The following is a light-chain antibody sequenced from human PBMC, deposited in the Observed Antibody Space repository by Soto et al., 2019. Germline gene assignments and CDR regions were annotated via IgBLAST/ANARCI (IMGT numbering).Light chain of an antibody. Sequence: DTQMTQSPSSLSASVGDRVTITCRASQGLNNYLAWYQQKPGKVPKLLIYAASTLQSGVPSRFSGSQSGTDFILTVSSLQPEDVATYFCHSYNSGLWSFGRGTKVEIK. CDR3: HSYNSGLWS. CDR1: QGLNNY. CDR2: AAS. J-gene: IGKJ1*01. V-gene: IGKV1-27*01.